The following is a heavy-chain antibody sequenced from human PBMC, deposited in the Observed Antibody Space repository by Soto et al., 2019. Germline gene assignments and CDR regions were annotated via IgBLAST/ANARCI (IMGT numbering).Heavy chain of an antibody. CDR3: ARGSPNSSGWYGQLKKSYYYYGMDV. CDR2: ISSSSSTI. J-gene: IGHJ6*02. Sequence: GGSLRLSCAASGFTFSSYSMNWVRQAPGKGLEWVSYISSSSSTIYYADSVKGRFTISRDNAKNSLYLQMNSLRDEDTAVYYCARGSPNSSGWYGQLKKSYYYYGMDVWGQGTTVTV. D-gene: IGHD6-19*01. CDR1: GFTFSSYS. V-gene: IGHV3-48*02.